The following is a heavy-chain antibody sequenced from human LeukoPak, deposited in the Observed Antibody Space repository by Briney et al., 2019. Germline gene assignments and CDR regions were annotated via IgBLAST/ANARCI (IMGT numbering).Heavy chain of an antibody. Sequence: SETLSLAWTVAGGSISSGSYYWSWIRQPAGKGLEWIGRIYTSGSTNYNPSLKSRVTISVDTSKNQFSLKLSSVTAADTAVYYCARHGDGSSWYRHYFDYWGQGTLVTVSS. V-gene: IGHV4-61*02. CDR2: IYTSGST. CDR1: GGSISSGSYY. CDR3: ARHGDGSSWYRHYFDY. J-gene: IGHJ4*02. D-gene: IGHD6-13*01.